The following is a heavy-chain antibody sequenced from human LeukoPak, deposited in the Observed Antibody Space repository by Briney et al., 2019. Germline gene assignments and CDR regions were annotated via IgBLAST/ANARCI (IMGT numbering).Heavy chain of an antibody. D-gene: IGHD4-11*01. J-gene: IGHJ4*02. CDR3: ARDPGHDTSNYGGLDF. V-gene: IGHV1-2*02. Sequence: ASVKVSCKASGYTFTCYYMHWVRQAPGQGLEWMGWINPNSGGTNYAQKFQGRVTMTRDTSISTVYMELSRLRSDDTAVYYCARDPGHDTSNYGGLDFWGQGTLVTVSS. CDR1: GYTFTCYY. CDR2: INPNSGGT.